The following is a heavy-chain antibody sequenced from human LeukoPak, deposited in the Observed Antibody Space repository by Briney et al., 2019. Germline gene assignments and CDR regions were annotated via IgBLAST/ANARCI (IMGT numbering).Heavy chain of an antibody. Sequence: SETLSLTCAVSGVSISSHYWSWIRQPPGKAPEWIGNIYYSGSTHYNPSLKSRVTISVDTSKNQFSLKVTSMTAADTAVYYCARAVTDIVVVPAHSDSNWFDPWGQGTLVTVSS. J-gene: IGHJ5*02. CDR2: IYYSGST. V-gene: IGHV4-59*11. D-gene: IGHD2-2*01. CDR1: GVSISSHY. CDR3: ARAVTDIVVVPAHSDSNWFDP.